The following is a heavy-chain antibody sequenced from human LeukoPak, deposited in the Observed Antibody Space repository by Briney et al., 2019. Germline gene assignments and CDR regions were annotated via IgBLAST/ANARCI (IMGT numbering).Heavy chain of an antibody. V-gene: IGHV4-61*02. CDR2: IYTSGST. D-gene: IGHD2-2*01. CDR1: GGYISSGSYY. J-gene: IGHJ4*02. CDR3: ARSGYCSSTSCPPHLLPDY. Sequence: PSQTLSLTCTVSGGYISSGSYYWSWIRQPAGKGLERIGRIYTSGSTNYNPSLKSRVTISVDTSKNQFSLKLSSVTAADTAVYYCARSGYCSSTSCPPHLLPDYWGQGTLVTVSS.